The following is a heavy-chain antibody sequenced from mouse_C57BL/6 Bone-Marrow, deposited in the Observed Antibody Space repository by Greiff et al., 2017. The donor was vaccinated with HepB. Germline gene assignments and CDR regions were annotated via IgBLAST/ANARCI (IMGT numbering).Heavy chain of an antibody. CDR2: IYPRDGST. Sequence: VQLQQSGPELVKPGASVKLSCKASGYTFTSYDINWVKQRPGQGLEWIGWIYPRDGSTKYNEKFKGKATLTVDTSSSTAYMELHSLTSEDSAVYFCARQYYNNYYAMDYWGQGTSVTVSS. J-gene: IGHJ4*01. CDR1: GYTFTSYD. D-gene: IGHD2-5*01. V-gene: IGHV1-85*01. CDR3: ARQYYNNYYAMDY.